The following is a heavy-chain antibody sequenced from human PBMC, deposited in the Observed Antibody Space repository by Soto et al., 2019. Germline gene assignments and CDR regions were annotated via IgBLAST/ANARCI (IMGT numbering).Heavy chain of an antibody. CDR2: IYYSGST. J-gene: IGHJ3*02. D-gene: IGHD3-22*01. Sequence: QVQLQESGPGLVKPSETLSLTCTVSGGSVSSGSYYWSWIRQPPGKGLEWIGYIYYSGSTNYNPSLKSRVTIPVDTSTIQFSLKLSSVTAADTAVYYCARVVITMLVVVGAPDAFDIWGQGTMVTVSS. V-gene: IGHV4-61*01. CDR1: GGSVSSGSYY. CDR3: ARVVITMLVVVGAPDAFDI.